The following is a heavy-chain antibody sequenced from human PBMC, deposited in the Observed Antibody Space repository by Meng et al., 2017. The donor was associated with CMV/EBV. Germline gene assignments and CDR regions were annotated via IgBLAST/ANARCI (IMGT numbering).Heavy chain of an antibody. CDR2: IYYSGST. D-gene: IGHD1-26*01. CDR3: ARDIAWELRPGLPYSCGMDV. Sequence: SETLSLTCTVSGGSISSYYWSWIRQPPGKGLEWIGYIYYSGSTNYNPSLKSRVTISVDTSKNQFSLKLSSVTAADTAVYYCARDIAWELRPGLPYSCGMDVWGQGTTVTVSS. J-gene: IGHJ6*02. CDR1: GGSISSYY. V-gene: IGHV4-59*01.